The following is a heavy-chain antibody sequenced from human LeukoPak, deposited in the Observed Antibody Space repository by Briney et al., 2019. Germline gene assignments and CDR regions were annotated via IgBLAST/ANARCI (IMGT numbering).Heavy chain of an antibody. CDR3: ARFDSSGWYSWFDP. V-gene: IGHV1-18*01. D-gene: IGHD6-19*01. Sequence: ASVKVSCKASGYTFTSNGISWVRQAPGQGLEWMGWISAYNGNTNYAQKLQGRVTMTTDTSTSTAYMELRSLRSDDTAVYYCARFDSSGWYSWFDPWGQGTLVTVSS. CDR2: ISAYNGNT. J-gene: IGHJ5*02. CDR1: GYTFTSNG.